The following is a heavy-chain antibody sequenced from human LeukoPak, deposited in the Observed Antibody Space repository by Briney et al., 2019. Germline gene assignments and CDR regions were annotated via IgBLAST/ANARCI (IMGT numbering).Heavy chain of an antibody. CDR3: AKDAGIKAIVATLYFDY. D-gene: IGHD5-12*01. CDR2: ISYDGSNK. CDR1: GFTFSSYG. J-gene: IGHJ4*02. Sequence: PGGSLRLSCAASGFTFSSYGMHWVRQAPGKGLEWVAVISYDGSNKYYADSVKGRFTISRDNSKNTLYLQMNSLRAEDTAVYYCAKDAGIKAIVATLYFDYWGQGTLVTVSS. V-gene: IGHV3-30*18.